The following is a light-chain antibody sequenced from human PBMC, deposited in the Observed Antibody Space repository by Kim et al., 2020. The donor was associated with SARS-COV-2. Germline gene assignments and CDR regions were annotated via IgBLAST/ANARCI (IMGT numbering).Light chain of an antibody. CDR2: GAS. J-gene: IGKJ3*01. V-gene: IGKV3-20*01. CDR3: QQYGSSPIT. Sequence: EIVLTQSPGTLSLSPGERATLSCRASQSVSSSYLAWYQQKPGQAPRLLIYGASSRATGIPDRFSGSGSGTDFTLTISRLEPEDFAVYYGQQYGSSPITFGPWTKVDIK. CDR1: QSVSSSY.